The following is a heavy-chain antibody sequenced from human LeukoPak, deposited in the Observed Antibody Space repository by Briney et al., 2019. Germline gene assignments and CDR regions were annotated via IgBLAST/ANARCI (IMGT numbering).Heavy chain of an antibody. CDR3: AREYSSGWGPSYYFDY. D-gene: IGHD6-19*01. CDR1: GFTFSSYS. CDR2: ISSSSSYI. V-gene: IGHV3-21*01. Sequence: PGGSLRLSCAASGFTFSSYSMNWVRQAPGKGLEWVSSISSSSSYIYYAGSVKGRFTISRDNAKNSLYLRMNSLRAEDTAVYYCAREYSSGWGPSYYFDYWGQGTLVTVSS. J-gene: IGHJ4*02.